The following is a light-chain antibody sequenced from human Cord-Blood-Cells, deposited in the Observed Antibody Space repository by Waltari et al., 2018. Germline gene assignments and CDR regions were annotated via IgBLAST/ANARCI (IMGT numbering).Light chain of an antibody. Sequence: EIVLTQSPATLSSSPGESATLSCRASQSVSSYLAWYQQKPGQAPRLLIYDASNRATGIPARFSGSGSGTDFTLTISSLEPEDFAVYYCQQRSNWPPNFGGGTKVEIK. CDR3: QQRSNWPPN. CDR1: QSVSSY. V-gene: IGKV3-11*01. J-gene: IGKJ4*01. CDR2: DAS.